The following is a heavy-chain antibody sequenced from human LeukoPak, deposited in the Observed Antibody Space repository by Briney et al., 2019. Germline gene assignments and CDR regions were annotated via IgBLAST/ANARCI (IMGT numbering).Heavy chain of an antibody. D-gene: IGHD5-18*01. J-gene: IGHJ6*03. CDR1: GGSISSSNW. CDR2: IYHSGST. Sequence: SGTLSLTCAVSGGSISSSNWWSWVRQPPGKGLEWIGEIYHSGSTNYNPSLKSRVTISVDKSKNQFSLKLSSVTAADTAVYYCARTTEGGYTYNYFYYYYMDVWGKGTTVTISS. V-gene: IGHV4-4*02. CDR3: ARTTEGGYTYNYFYYYYMDV.